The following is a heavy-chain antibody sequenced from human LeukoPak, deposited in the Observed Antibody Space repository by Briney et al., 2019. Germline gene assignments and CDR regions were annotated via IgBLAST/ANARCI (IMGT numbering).Heavy chain of an antibody. CDR2: IGTAGET. D-gene: IGHD3-10*01. Sequence: GGSLRLSCAASGFTFSRYDMHWVRQTTGKGLEWVSAIGTAGETHYPGSVKGRFTISRDNAKNSLYLQMNSLRAEDTAVYYCARDRLWFGLDYWGQGTLVTVSS. J-gene: IGHJ4*02. CDR3: ARDRLWFGLDY. V-gene: IGHV3-13*01. CDR1: GFTFSRYD.